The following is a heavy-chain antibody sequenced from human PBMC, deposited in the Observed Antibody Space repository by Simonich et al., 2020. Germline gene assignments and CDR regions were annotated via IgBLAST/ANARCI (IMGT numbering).Heavy chain of an antibody. D-gene: IGHD6-6*01. Sequence: QVQLVQSGAEVKKPGASVKVSCKASGYTFTGYYMHWVRQAPGQGLEWMGRINPNSGGTNYAQKFKGRVTMTRDTSISTAYMELSRLRSDDTAVYYCARAPPGGIAARTTYFDYWGQGTLVTVSS. CDR3: ARAPPGGIAARTTYFDY. V-gene: IGHV1-2*06. CDR2: INPNSGGT. J-gene: IGHJ4*02. CDR1: GYTFTGYY.